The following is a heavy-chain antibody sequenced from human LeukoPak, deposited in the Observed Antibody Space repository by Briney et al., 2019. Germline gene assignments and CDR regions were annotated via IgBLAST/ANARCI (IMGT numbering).Heavy chain of an antibody. D-gene: IGHD3-22*01. CDR3: ARVDYHDSTPNWFDP. Sequence: SETLSLTCTVSGGSISSGGYYWSWIRQHPGKGLEWIGYIYYSGSTYYNPSLKSRVTISVDTSKNQFSLKLSSVTAADTAVYYCARVDYHDSTPNWFDPWGQGTLVTVSS. V-gene: IGHV4-31*03. CDR1: GGSISSGGYY. CDR2: IYYSGST. J-gene: IGHJ5*02.